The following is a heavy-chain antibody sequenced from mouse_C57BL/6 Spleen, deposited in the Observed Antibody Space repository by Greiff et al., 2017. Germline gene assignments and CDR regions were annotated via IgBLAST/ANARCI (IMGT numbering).Heavy chain of an antibody. Sequence: VQLQQPGAELVKPGASVKLSCKASGYTFTSYWMQWVKQRPGQGLEWIGEIDPSDSYTNYNQKFKGKATLTVDTSSSTAYMQLSSLTSEDSAVYYCARFYGSAWFAYWGQGTLVTVSA. D-gene: IGHD1-1*01. J-gene: IGHJ3*01. CDR2: IDPSDSYT. CDR3: ARFYGSAWFAY. CDR1: GYTFTSYW. V-gene: IGHV1-50*01.